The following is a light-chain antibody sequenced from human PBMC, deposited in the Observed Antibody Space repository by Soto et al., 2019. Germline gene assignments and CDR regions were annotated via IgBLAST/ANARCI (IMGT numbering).Light chain of an antibody. Sequence: DIQMTQSPSTLSASVGDRVTITCRASQSIGSWLAWYQQKPGKAPKRLIYKASSLESGVPSRFSGSGTGTEFTLTISSLQPDDFATYYCQQYNSFPTFGQGTKVEIK. CDR1: QSIGSW. CDR2: KAS. J-gene: IGKJ1*01. V-gene: IGKV1-5*03. CDR3: QQYNSFPT.